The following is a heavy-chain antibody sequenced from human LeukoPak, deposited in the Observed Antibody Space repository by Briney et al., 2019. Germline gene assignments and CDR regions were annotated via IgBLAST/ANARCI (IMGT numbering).Heavy chain of an antibody. CDR2: FHRGRI. J-gene: IGHJ4*02. Sequence: PSETLSLTCKVSGYPIGLDYYWVWIRQAPGRGLQWIGGFHRGRIQYNSALKSRVTISVDTSKNQFSLKLSSVTAADTAVYYCARHEYFDWYPTIFDYWGQGTLVTVSS. V-gene: IGHV4-38-2*02. D-gene: IGHD3-9*01. CDR3: ARHEYFDWYPTIFDY. CDR1: GYPIGLDYY.